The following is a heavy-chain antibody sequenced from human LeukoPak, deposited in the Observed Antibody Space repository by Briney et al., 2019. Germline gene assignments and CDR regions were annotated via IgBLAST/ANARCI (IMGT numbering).Heavy chain of an antibody. Sequence: GGSLRLSCKASGFPFGDYYMSWLRQAPGKGLEWVSSISSSSCYIYYADSVKGRFTISRDNAKNSLYLQMNSLRAEDTAVYYCARAEVLLWFGELSPSPDYWGQGTLVTVSS. D-gene: IGHD3-10*01. J-gene: IGHJ4*02. V-gene: IGHV3-11*06. CDR3: ARAEVLLWFGELSPSPDY. CDR1: GFPFGDYY. CDR2: ISSSSCYI.